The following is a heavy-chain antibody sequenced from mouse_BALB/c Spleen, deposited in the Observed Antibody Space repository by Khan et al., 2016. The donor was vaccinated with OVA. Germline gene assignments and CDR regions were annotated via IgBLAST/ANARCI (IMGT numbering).Heavy chain of an antibody. D-gene: IGHD1-2*01. CDR2: ISYSGST. CDR3: ARTARINY. Sequence: VELEESGPGLVKPSQSLSITCTVTGFSITSGYVRNWIRQFPGNKLEWMGYISYSGSTNYNPSLKSRISINRDTSKNQFFLLFNSVTTEDTATYYCARTARINYWGQGTTLTVSS. CDR1: GFSITSGYV. J-gene: IGHJ2*01. V-gene: IGHV3-2*02.